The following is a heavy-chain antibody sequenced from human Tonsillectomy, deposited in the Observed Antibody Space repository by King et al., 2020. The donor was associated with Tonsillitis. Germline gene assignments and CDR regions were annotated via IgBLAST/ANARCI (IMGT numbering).Heavy chain of an antibody. D-gene: IGHD3-16*01. Sequence: VQLQQWGAGLLKPSETLSLTCAVYGGSFSGYYWIWIRQPPGKGLEWIGEINHSGSTNYNPSLKSRVTISLDKSKNQFALKLSSVTAADTAVYYCARGWNDYVWGSYGVDVWGQGTTVTVSS. J-gene: IGHJ6*02. V-gene: IGHV4-34*01. CDR3: ARGWNDYVWGSYGVDV. CDR2: INHSGST. CDR1: GGSFSGYY.